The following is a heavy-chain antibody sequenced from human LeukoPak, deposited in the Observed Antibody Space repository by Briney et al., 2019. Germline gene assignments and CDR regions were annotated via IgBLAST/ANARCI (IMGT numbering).Heavy chain of an antibody. J-gene: IGHJ4*02. CDR3: ASSIVATIRGRDY. Sequence: GGSLRLSCTVSGFTFSIFERNWVRQAPGKGLEGVAYITNSGSTIDYADSVKGRFTISRDNARNSLYLQMNSLRAEDTAVYYCASSIVATIRGRDYWGQGTLVAVSS. CDR2: ITNSGSTI. CDR1: GFTFSIFE. V-gene: IGHV3-48*03. D-gene: IGHD5-12*01.